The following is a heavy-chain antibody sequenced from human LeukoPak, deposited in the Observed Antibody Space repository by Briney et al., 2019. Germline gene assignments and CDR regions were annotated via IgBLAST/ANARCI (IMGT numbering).Heavy chain of an antibody. Sequence: PGGSLRLSCAASGFTFSSYGMHWVRQAPGKGLEWVAVIWYDGSNKYYADSVKGRFTISRDNSKNTLYLQMNSLRAEDTAVYYCARQRSLRLNNWFDPWGQGTLVTVSS. CDR2: IWYDGSNK. D-gene: IGHD3-16*01. CDR3: ARQRSLRLNNWFDP. V-gene: IGHV3-33*01. CDR1: GFTFSSYG. J-gene: IGHJ5*02.